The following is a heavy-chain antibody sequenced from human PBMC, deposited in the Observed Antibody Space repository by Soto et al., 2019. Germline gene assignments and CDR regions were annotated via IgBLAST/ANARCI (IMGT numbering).Heavy chain of an antibody. V-gene: IGHV4-59*01. CDR1: GGSMSSYY. D-gene: IGHD6-19*01. Sequence: LSLTCTVSGGSMSSYYWSWIRQSPGKGLEWIGNIYYSGSTNYNPSLKSRVTISVDTSKNQFSLKLSSVTAADTAVYYCARYDQQWLESLDYWGQGTLVTVSS. CDR2: IYYSGST. CDR3: ARYDQQWLESLDY. J-gene: IGHJ4*02.